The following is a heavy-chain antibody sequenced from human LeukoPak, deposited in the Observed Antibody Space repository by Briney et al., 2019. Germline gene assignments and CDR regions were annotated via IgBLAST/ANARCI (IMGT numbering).Heavy chain of an antibody. J-gene: IGHJ6*02. D-gene: IGHD3-3*01. V-gene: IGHV1-8*01. Sequence: ASVKVSCKASGYTFTSYDIHWVRQAPGQGLEWMGWINPNSGNTGYAQKFQGRVTMTRNTSISTAYMELSSLRSEDTAVYYCAREQDYDFWSGYAASNYYYYGMDVWGQGTTVTVSS. CDR1: GYTFTSYD. CDR3: AREQDYDFWSGYAASNYYYYGMDV. CDR2: INPNSGNT.